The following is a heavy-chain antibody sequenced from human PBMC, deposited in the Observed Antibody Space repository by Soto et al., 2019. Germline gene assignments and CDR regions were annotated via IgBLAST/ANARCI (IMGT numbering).Heavy chain of an antibody. CDR1: GFTFSNYV. CDR2: ISGSGGGT. CDR3: AKRPPELRNFDY. D-gene: IGHD1-7*01. J-gene: IGHJ4*02. V-gene: IGHV3-23*01. Sequence: EVQLLDSGGGLVQPGGSLRLSCAASGFTFSNYVMSWVRQAPGTGLEWVSSISGSGGGTYYADFVKGRFTISRDNSQNTLYLQMNSLRAEDTAVYYCAKRPPELRNFDYWGRGTLVTVSS.